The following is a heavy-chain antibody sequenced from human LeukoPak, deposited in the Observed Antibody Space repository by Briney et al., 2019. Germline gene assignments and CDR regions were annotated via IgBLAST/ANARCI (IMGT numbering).Heavy chain of an antibody. CDR1: GFTFSSYE. CDR3: AKLLYYYDSSQPY. D-gene: IGHD3-22*01. V-gene: IGHV3-21*04. Sequence: VGSLILSCSASGFTFSSYEMNWVRQAPGNGLEWVSSISSSSSYIYYADSVKGRFTISRDNAKNSLYLQMNSLRAEDTAVYYCAKLLYYYDSSQPYWGQGTLVTVSS. J-gene: IGHJ4*02. CDR2: ISSSSSYI.